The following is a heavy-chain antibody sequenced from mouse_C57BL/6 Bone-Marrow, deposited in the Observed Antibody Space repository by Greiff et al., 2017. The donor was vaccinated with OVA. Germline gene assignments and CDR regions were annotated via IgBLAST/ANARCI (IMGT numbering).Heavy chain of an antibody. Sequence: VQLQQPGAELVMPGASVKLSCKASGYTFTSYWMHWVKQRPGQGLEWIGEIDPSDSYTNYNQKFKGKSTLTVDKSSSTAYMQLSSLTSEDSAVYYCARGDYYGSSNFDYWGQGTTLTVSS. CDR1: GYTFTSYW. CDR2: IDPSDSYT. V-gene: IGHV1-69*01. J-gene: IGHJ2*01. D-gene: IGHD1-1*01. CDR3: ARGDYYGSSNFDY.